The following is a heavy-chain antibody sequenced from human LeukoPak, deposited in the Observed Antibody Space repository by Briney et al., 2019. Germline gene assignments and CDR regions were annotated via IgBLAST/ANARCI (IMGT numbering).Heavy chain of an antibody. CDR1: GYTHTELS. V-gene: IGHV1-24*01. D-gene: IGHD5-24*01. CDR2: FDPEDGEK. CDR3: AFRDGYKLGVVIDVV. J-gene: IGHJ4*02. Sequence: ASVKVSCKVSGYTHTELSMHWVRQAPGKGLEWMGGFDPEDGEKIYAQKFQGRVTITEDTSTDTACMELSSQRSEDTAVYCCAFRDGYKLGVVIDVVWGQGTLVTVSS.